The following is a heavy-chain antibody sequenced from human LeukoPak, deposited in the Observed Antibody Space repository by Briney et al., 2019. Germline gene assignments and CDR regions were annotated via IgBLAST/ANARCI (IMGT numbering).Heavy chain of an antibody. CDR3: ASSPNTVATTDY. Sequence: PGGSLRLSCAASGLTFSNFWVHWVRQTPEKELVWVSRINPDGSDTIYADSVKGRFTISRDNAKNTLYLHMNSLRVEDTAVYYCASSPNTVATTDYWGQGTLVTVSS. CDR2: INPDGSDT. V-gene: IGHV3-74*01. CDR1: GLTFSNFW. D-gene: IGHD4-17*01. J-gene: IGHJ4*02.